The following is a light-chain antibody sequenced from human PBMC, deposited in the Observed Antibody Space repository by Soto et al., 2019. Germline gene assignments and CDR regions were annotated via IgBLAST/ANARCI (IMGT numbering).Light chain of an antibody. Sequence: DIQMTQSPSSLSASVGDRVTISCRASQGIGRSLAWYQHKAGKVPNLLIYAASTLQSGVPSRFSGSGSGTDFTLHISSLQPEDVSIYYCQRDDIAPWTFGQGTKVEIK. CDR1: QGIGRS. CDR3: QRDDIAPWT. CDR2: AAS. J-gene: IGKJ1*01. V-gene: IGKV1-27*01.